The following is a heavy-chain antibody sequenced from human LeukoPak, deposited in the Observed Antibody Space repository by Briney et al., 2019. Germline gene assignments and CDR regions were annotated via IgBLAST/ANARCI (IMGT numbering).Heavy chain of an antibody. CDR1: GGSINGYY. V-gene: IGHV4-59*01. D-gene: IGHD5-18*01. CDR2: VFYNEYT. Sequence: SETLSLTCGVSGGSINGYYWAWIRQSTGKRLEWIAYVFYNEYTSYNPSLKSRVTISVVTSQNQFSLQLSSVTAADTAVYFCARIPPYNSGYGGFDYWGQGILVTVSS. CDR3: ARIPPYNSGYGGFDY. J-gene: IGHJ4*02.